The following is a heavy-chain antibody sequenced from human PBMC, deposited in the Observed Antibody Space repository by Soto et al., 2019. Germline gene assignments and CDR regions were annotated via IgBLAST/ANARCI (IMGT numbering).Heavy chain of an antibody. Sequence: QVQLQESGPGLVKPSETLSLTCNVSGGSMTGYYWNWIRQSPGKGLEWIGYIYNSGATSYIPSLKRRVTISIESSKNQFSLNLASATAADTAVYYCVRNTVTALRYFDYWGPGILVTVSS. CDR1: GGSMTGYY. V-gene: IGHV4-4*09. CDR3: VRNTVTALRYFDY. J-gene: IGHJ4*02. D-gene: IGHD4-17*01. CDR2: IYNSGAT.